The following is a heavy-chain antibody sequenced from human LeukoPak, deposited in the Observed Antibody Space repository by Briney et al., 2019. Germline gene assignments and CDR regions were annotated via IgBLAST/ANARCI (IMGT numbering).Heavy chain of an antibody. Sequence: GGSLRLSCAACGFTFSSYDMHWVRQATGKGLEWVSAIGTAGDTYYPGSVKGQFTISRENAKNSLYLQMNSLRAGDTAVYYCAKVGLPDALINWIDSWGQGTLVTVSS. CDR1: GFTFSSYD. J-gene: IGHJ5*01. CDR3: AKVGLPDALINWIDS. D-gene: IGHD2-2*01. V-gene: IGHV3-13*03. CDR2: IGTAGDT.